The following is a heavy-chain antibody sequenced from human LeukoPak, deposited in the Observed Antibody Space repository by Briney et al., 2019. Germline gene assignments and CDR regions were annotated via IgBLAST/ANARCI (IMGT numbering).Heavy chain of an antibody. CDR2: ISRSSGTI. Sequence: GGSRRLSCAASGFTFSNYAMSWVRQAPGKGLDWVSYISRSSGTIYYADSLKGRFTISRGNAKNSLYLQMNSLRAEDTAVYYCAREAGYCSSTSCYAPPFYYYGMDVWGQGTTVTVSS. CDR3: AREAGYCSSTSCYAPPFYYYGMDV. J-gene: IGHJ6*02. D-gene: IGHD2-2*01. CDR1: GFTFSNYA. V-gene: IGHV3-48*04.